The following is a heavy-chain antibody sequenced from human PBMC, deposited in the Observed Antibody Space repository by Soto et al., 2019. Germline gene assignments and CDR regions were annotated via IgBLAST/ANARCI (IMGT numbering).Heavy chain of an antibody. CDR2: IWYDGSNK. CDR3: ARDRAEYGSAVPSFDY. Sequence: QVQLVESGGGVVQPGRSLRLSCAASGFTFSSYGMHWVRQAPGKGLEWVAVIWYDGSNKYYADSVKGRFTMSRDNSQNTLYLQMNSLRAEDTAVYYCARDRAEYGSAVPSFDYWGQGTLVTVSS. V-gene: IGHV3-33*01. CDR1: GFTFSSYG. D-gene: IGHD6-6*01. J-gene: IGHJ4*02.